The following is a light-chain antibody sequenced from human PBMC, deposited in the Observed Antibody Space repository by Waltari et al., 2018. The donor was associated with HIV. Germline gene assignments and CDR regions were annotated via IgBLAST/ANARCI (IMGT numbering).Light chain of an antibody. J-gene: IGLJ3*02. CDR1: KSNVGSNH. V-gene: IGLV1-44*01. Sequence: QSVLTQTPSASATPGQTVTISCSGSKSNVGSNHVNWFQQLPGTAPKPLIYSNDHRSSGVPDRFSGSKSGTSASLAITGLQSEDEGNYYCATWDDSLNAWVFGGGTKVT. CDR2: SND. CDR3: ATWDDSLNAWV.